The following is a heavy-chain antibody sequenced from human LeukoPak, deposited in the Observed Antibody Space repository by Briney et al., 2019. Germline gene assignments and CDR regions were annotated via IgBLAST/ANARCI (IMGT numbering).Heavy chain of an antibody. CDR1: GFTFSSYW. CDR3: ARDESARSYYYYYYMDV. V-gene: IGHV3-7*01. J-gene: IGHJ6*03. D-gene: IGHD2-21*01. Sequence: GGSLRLSCAASGFTFSSYWMSWVRQAPGKGLEWVANIKQDGSEKYYVDSVKGRFTISRDNAKNSLYLQMNSLRAEDTAVYYCARDESARSYYYYYYMDVWGKGTTVTISS. CDR2: IKQDGSEK.